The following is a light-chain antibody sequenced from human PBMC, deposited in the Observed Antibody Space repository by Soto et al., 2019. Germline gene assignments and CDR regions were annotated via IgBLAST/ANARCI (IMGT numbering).Light chain of an antibody. CDR2: GAS. V-gene: IGKV1-5*01. J-gene: IGKJ1*01. CDR3: QQYKTYWT. Sequence: DIQMTQSPSTLSASVGDRVTITCRASESISTWLAWYQQKQGKAPKLLMHGASRLESGVPSRFSGGGSGTEFTLTISSLQPDDFGTYYCQQYKTYWTFGQGTKVDIK. CDR1: ESISTW.